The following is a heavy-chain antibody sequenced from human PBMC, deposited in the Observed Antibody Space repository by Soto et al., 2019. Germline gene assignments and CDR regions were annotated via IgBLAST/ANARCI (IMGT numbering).Heavy chain of an antibody. V-gene: IGHV4-34*01. CDR1: GGSFSGYY. J-gene: IGHJ1*01. D-gene: IGHD3-3*01. CDR3: ARGGVVVTRPEYFIH. CDR2: INHSGST. Sequence: SETLSLTCAVYGGSFSGYYWSWIRQPPGKGLEWIGEINHSGSTNYNPSLKSRATISVDTSKNQLSLRLNSLTAADTARYYCARGGVVVTRPEYFIHLGQGIQVTVS.